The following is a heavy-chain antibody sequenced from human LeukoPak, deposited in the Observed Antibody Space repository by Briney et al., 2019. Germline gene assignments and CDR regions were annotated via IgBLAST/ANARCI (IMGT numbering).Heavy chain of an antibody. V-gene: IGHV3-15*01. D-gene: IGHD6-19*01. Sequence: GGSLRLSCAASGSTFSNAWMSWVRQAPGKGLEWVGRIKSKTDGGTTDYAAPVKGRFTISRDDSKNTLYLQMNSLKTEDTAVYYCTTAGYSSGWPLDYWGQGTLVTVSS. CDR3: TTAGYSSGWPLDY. J-gene: IGHJ4*02. CDR2: IKSKTDGGTT. CDR1: GSTFSNAW.